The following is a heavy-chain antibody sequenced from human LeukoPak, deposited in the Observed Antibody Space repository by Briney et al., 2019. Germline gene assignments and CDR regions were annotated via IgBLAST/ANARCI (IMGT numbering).Heavy chain of an antibody. Sequence: PSETLTLTCAVDGGSFSDYYWSWIRQPPGKGLEWIGEINHSGSTNYNPSLKSRVTISVDTSKNQFSLKLSSVTAADTAVYYCARGLSHYDSSGYYFDYWGQGTLVTVSS. CDR1: GGSFSDYY. D-gene: IGHD3-22*01. CDR3: ARGLSHYDSSGYYFDY. CDR2: INHSGST. J-gene: IGHJ4*02. V-gene: IGHV4-34*01.